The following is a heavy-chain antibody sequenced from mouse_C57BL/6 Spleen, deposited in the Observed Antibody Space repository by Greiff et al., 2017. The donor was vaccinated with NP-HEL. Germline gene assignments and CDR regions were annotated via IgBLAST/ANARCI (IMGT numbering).Heavy chain of an antibody. Sequence: QVQLQQSGPELVKPGASVKISCKASGYAFSSYWMNWVKQRPGKGLEWIGRIYPGDGDTNYNGKFKGKATLTADKSSSTAYMQLSSLTSEDSAFYFCARDYDEYFDVWGTGTTVTVSA. V-gene: IGHV1-82*01. J-gene: IGHJ1*03. D-gene: IGHD2-4*01. CDR1: GYAFSSYW. CDR3: ARDYDEYFDV. CDR2: IYPGDGDT.